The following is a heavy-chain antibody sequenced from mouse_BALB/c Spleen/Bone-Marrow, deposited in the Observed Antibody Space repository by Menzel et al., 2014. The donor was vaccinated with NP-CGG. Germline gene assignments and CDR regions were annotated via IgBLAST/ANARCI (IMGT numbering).Heavy chain of an antibody. V-gene: IGHV5-6-5*01. Sequence: EVQGVESGGGLVKPGGSLKLSCAASGFTFSSYAMSWVRQTPEKRLEWVASISSGGSTYYPDSVKGRFTISRDNARNILYLQMSSLRSEDTAMYYCARARFYYGKLVDYWGQGTSVTVSP. CDR3: ARARFYYGKLVDY. CDR1: GFTFSSYA. J-gene: IGHJ4*01. D-gene: IGHD1-1*01. CDR2: ISSGGST.